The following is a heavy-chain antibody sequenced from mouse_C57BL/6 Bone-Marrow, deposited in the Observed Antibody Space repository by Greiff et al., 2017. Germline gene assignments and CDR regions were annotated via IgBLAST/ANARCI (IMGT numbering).Heavy chain of an antibody. Sequence: DQLQQSGAELVKPGASVKLSCTASGFNIKDYYIHWVKQRTEQGLEWIGRIDPEDGETKSAPKFQDKATITADTSSNTAYLQLSSLTSEDTAVYYCTRSLIYYGTNYWGQGTTLTVSS. V-gene: IGHV14-2*01. CDR1: GFNIKDYY. CDR2: IDPEDGET. D-gene: IGHD1-1*01. J-gene: IGHJ2*01. CDR3: TRSLIYYGTNY.